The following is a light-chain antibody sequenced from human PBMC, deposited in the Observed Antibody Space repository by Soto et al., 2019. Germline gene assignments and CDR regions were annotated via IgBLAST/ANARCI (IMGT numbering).Light chain of an antibody. Sequence: EIVLTQSPGTLSLSPGERATLSCRASRSVGSNYLAWYQQKPGQAPRLLIYGASSRATGIPDRFSGSGSGTDFTLTINRLEPEDFAVYYCQRYGSSQFTFGPGTKVDIK. CDR3: QRYGSSQFT. V-gene: IGKV3-20*01. CDR1: RSVGSNY. J-gene: IGKJ3*01. CDR2: GAS.